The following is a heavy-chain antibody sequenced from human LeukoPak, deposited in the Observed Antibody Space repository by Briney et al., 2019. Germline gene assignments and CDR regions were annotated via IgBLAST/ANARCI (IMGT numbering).Heavy chain of an antibody. CDR2: VSHTGRT. CDR3: ARLLDNDISGDPDTFDV. V-gene: IGHV4-59*11. CDR1: GGSLSGHY. J-gene: IGHJ3*01. D-gene: IGHD3-22*01. Sequence: MPSETLSLTCTVSGGSLSGHYWSWIRQPPGKRLEWIGYVSHTGRTKYNPSLQSRVTISIDTSKSQFSLKLTSVTSADTAVYSCARLLDNDISGDPDTFDVWGQGTTVIVSS.